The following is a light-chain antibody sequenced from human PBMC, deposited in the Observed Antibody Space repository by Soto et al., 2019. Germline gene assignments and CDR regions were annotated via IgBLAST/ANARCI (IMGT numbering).Light chain of an antibody. CDR3: EQYNYWPPYT. CDR2: GAS. Sequence: EVVMTQSPATLSASQGDRVILSCRASQSIGNNLAWSQQRPGQAPRVLMYGASSRATDTPARFSGSGSATDFTLTISSLQSEDFAVYYYEQYNYWPPYTFGHGTKLEIK. V-gene: IGKV3-15*01. J-gene: IGKJ2*01. CDR1: QSIGNN.